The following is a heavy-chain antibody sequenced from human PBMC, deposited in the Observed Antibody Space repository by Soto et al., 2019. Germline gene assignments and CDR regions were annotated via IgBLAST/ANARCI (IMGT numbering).Heavy chain of an antibody. Sequence: PGGSLRLSCAASGFTFSNAWMNWVRQAPGKGLEWVGRIKSKTDGGTTDYAAPVKGRFTISRDDSKNTLYLQMNSLKTEDTAVYYCTTAEREIFGVVPFYYYGMDVWGQGTTVTVSS. CDR3: TTAEREIFGVVPFYYYGMDV. J-gene: IGHJ6*02. CDR2: IKSKTDGGTT. V-gene: IGHV3-15*07. D-gene: IGHD3-3*01. CDR1: GFTFSNAW.